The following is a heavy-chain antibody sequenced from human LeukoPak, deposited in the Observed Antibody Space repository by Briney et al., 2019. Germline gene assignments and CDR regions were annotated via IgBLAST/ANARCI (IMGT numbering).Heavy chain of an antibody. Sequence: KPGGSLRLSCAASGFTFSSYSMNWVRQAPGKGLEWVSSISSSSSYIYYADSVKGRFTISRDNAKNSLYLQMNSLRAEDTALYYCARGSVDIWFGELSRRPTYYYYMDVWGKGTTVTVSS. J-gene: IGHJ6*03. CDR1: GFTFSSYS. CDR3: ARGSVDIWFGELSRRPTYYYYMDV. CDR2: ISSSSSYI. D-gene: IGHD3-10*01. V-gene: IGHV3-21*04.